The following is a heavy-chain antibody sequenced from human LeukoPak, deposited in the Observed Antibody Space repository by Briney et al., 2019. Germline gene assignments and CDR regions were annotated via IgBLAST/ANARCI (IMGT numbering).Heavy chain of an antibody. Sequence: SETLSLTCAVSGYSISSGYYWGWIRQPPGKGLEWIGSIYHSGSTYYNPSLKSRVTISVDTSKNQFSLKLSSVTAADTAVYYCARVPPFAFYGMDVWGQGTTVTVSS. CDR3: ARVPPFAFYGMDV. CDR2: IYHSGST. CDR1: GYSISSGYY. D-gene: IGHD2-21*01. J-gene: IGHJ6*02. V-gene: IGHV4-38-2*01.